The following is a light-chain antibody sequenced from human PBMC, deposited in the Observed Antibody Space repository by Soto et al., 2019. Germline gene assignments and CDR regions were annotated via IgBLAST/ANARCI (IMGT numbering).Light chain of an antibody. V-gene: IGKV2-30*01. J-gene: IGKJ1*01. CDR1: QSLEDNDGNTY. Sequence: VMTESPLSLPVTPGERAYISCGSIQSLEDNDGNTYLNWFQQRPGQSPRRLIYKVSNRDSRVPASFSGSGSGTDFTLNISSVQAEDVGVYYCMQSTHWPPTFGQGTKVDIK. CDR2: KVS. CDR3: MQSTHWPPT.